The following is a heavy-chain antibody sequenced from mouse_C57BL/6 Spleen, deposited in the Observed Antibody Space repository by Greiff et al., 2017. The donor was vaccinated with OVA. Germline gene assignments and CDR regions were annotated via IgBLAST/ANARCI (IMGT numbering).Heavy chain of an antibody. CDR2: IYPGDGDT. J-gene: IGHJ1*03. V-gene: IGHV1-80*01. CDR3: AREGAYGNYGYFDV. Sequence: VQLQQSGAELVKPGASVKISCKASGYAFSSYWMNWVKQRPGKGLEWIGQIYPGDGDTNYNGKFKGKATLTADKSSSTAYMQLSSLTSEDSAVYFCAREGAYGNYGYFDVWGTGTTVTVSS. CDR1: GYAFSSYW. D-gene: IGHD2-10*02.